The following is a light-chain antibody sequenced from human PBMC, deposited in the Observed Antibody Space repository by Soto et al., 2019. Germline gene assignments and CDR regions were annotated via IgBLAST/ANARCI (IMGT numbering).Light chain of an antibody. Sequence: DIQMPQSPSSLSASVGDRVTITCRASQSISSYLNWYQQKPGKAPKLLIYAASSLQSGVPSRFSGSGSGTDFTLTISSLQPEDFATYYCQQSYTTVFGGGTKVEIK. J-gene: IGKJ4*01. CDR2: AAS. V-gene: IGKV1-39*01. CDR3: QQSYTTV. CDR1: QSISSY.